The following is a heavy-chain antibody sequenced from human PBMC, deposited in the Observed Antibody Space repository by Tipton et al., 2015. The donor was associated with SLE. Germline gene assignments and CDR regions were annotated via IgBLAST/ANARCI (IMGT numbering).Heavy chain of an antibody. D-gene: IGHD1-26*01. V-gene: IGHV4-61*10. Sequence: TLSLTCTVSGGSVSSGSYYWSWIRQPAGKGLEWIGYIYTSGSTNYNPSLKSRVTISVDTSKNQFSLKLSSVTAADTAVYYCARDRWEPGIDPWGQGTLVTVSS. CDR3: ARDRWEPGIDP. CDR1: GGSVSSGSYY. CDR2: IYTSGST. J-gene: IGHJ5*02.